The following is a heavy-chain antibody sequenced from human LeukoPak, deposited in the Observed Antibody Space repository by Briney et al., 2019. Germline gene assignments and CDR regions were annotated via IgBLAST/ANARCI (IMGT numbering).Heavy chain of an antibody. CDR2: SSSSGSTI. CDR1: GFTFSSYE. J-gene: IGHJ4*02. D-gene: IGHD3-22*01. Sequence: PGGSLRLSCAASGFTFSSYEMNWVRQAPGKGLEWVSYSSSSGSTIYYADSVKGRFTISRDNAKNSLYLQMNSLRAEDTAVYYCASGPPYYYDSSGYFYFDYWGQGTLVTVSS. CDR3: ASGPPYYYDSSGYFYFDY. V-gene: IGHV3-48*03.